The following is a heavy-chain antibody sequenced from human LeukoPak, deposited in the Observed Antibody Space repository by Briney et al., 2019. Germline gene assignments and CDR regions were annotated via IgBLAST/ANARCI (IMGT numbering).Heavy chain of an antibody. J-gene: IGHJ4*02. V-gene: IGHV1-18*01. CDR3: ARDRGYCSGGSCYLGWDY. Sequence: PRASVKVSCKASGYTFTSYGISWVRQAPGQGLEWMGWISAYNGNTNYAQKLQGRVTMTTDTSTSTAYMELRSLRSDDTAVYYCARDRGYCSGGSCYLGWDYWGQGTLVTVSS. CDR1: GYTFTSYG. CDR2: ISAYNGNT. D-gene: IGHD2-15*01.